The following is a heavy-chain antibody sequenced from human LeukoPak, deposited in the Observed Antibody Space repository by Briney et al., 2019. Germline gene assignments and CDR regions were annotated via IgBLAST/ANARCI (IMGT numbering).Heavy chain of an antibody. J-gene: IGHJ3*02. CDR2: INHSGST. Sequence: PSETLSLTCAVYGGSFSGYYWSWIRQPPGKGLEWIGEINHSGSTNYNPSLKSRVTISVDTSKNQFSLKLSSVTAADTAVYYCARAPVYYDSSGYYYVDAFDIWGQGTMVTVSS. CDR3: ARAPVYYDSSGYYYVDAFDI. D-gene: IGHD3-22*01. V-gene: IGHV4-34*01. CDR1: GGSFSGYY.